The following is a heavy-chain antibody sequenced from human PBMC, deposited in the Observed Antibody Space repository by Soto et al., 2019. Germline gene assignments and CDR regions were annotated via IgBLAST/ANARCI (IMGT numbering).Heavy chain of an antibody. D-gene: IGHD6-19*01. CDR1: GFTFSSYS. V-gene: IGHV3-21*01. Sequence: PVGSLRLSCAASGFTFSSYSMNWVRQAPGKGLEWVSSISSSGSYIYYADSVKGRFTISRDNAKNSLYLQMNSLRAEDTAVYYCARYSWRWVDSSGWGIDYWGQGTLVTVSS. CDR2: ISSSGSYI. J-gene: IGHJ4*02. CDR3: ARYSWRWVDSSGWGIDY.